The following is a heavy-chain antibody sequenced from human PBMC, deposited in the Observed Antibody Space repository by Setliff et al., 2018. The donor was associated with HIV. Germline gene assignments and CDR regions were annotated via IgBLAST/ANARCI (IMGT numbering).Heavy chain of an antibody. CDR2: IYTSGST. J-gene: IGHJ6*03. CDR1: GGSISSGDYY. CDR3: ARAGYYYYMDV. Sequence: SETLSLTCTVSGGSISSGDYYWSWIRQHPGKGLEWIGYIYTSGSTNYNPSLKSRVSISIDTSKSHFSLKVSSVTAADTAVYYCARAGYYYYMDVWGKGTTVTVSS. V-gene: IGHV4-30-4*01.